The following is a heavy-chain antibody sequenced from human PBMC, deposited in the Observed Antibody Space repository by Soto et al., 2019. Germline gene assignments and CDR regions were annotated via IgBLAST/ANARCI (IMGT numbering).Heavy chain of an antibody. J-gene: IGHJ5*02. CDR2: IKSKTDGGTT. D-gene: IGHD2-2*01. V-gene: IGHV3-15*07. CDR3: TTDPEGRIVVVPAAPYGSGSYNNWFDP. Sequence: GGSLRLSCAASGFTFSNAWMNWVRQAPGKGLEWVGRIKSKTDGGTTDYAAPVKGRITISRDDSKNTLYLQMNSLKTEDRAVYYCTTDPEGRIVVVPAAPYGSGSYNNWFDPWGQGTLVTVSS. CDR1: GFTFSNAW.